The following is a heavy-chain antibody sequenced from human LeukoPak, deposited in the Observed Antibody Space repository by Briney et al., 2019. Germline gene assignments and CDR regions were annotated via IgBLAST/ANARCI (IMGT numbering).Heavy chain of an antibody. Sequence: WETLSLTCTVSDGSISSYYWSWIRQPPGKGLEWIGYIYYSGSTNYNPSLKSRVTISVDTSKNQFSLKLSSVTAADTAVYYCATYPPNIWGQGTMVTVSS. CDR2: IYYSGST. CDR3: ATYPPNI. V-gene: IGHV4-59*01. CDR1: DGSISSYY. J-gene: IGHJ3*02.